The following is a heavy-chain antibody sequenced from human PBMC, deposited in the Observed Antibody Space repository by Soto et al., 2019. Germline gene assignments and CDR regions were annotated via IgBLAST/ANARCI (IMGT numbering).Heavy chain of an antibody. J-gene: IGHJ4*02. CDR2: MNHSGST. Sequence: QVQLQQWGAGLLKPSETLSLTCAVYGGSFSGYYWSWILQPPGKGLEWIGEMNHSGSTNYNPSLKSRVTISVDTSKNQFSLKLSSVTAADTAVYYCARVDHADYWGQGTLVTVSS. CDR3: ARVDHADY. CDR1: GGSFSGYY. V-gene: IGHV4-34*01.